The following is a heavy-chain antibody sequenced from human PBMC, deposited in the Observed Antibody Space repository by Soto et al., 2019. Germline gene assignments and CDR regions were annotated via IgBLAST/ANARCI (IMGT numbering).Heavy chain of an antibody. J-gene: IGHJ4*02. CDR3: ATGPGYGDYLIDY. V-gene: IGHV4-34*01. D-gene: IGHD4-17*01. CDR1: GGSFSGYY. CDR2: INHSGST. Sequence: QVQLQQWGAGLLKPSETLSLTCAVYGGSFSGYYWSWIRQPPGKGLEWIGEINHSGSTNYNPSLTSRVTISVDTSKNQFSLKLSSVTAADTAVYYCATGPGYGDYLIDYWGQGTLVTVSS.